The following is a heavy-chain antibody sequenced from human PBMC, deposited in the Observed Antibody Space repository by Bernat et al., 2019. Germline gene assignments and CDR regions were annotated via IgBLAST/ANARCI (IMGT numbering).Heavy chain of an antibody. CDR3: ARRDYGDYYFDY. V-gene: IGHV4-59*12. CDR2: IHYRGST. J-gene: IGHJ4*02. D-gene: IGHD4-17*01. Sequence: QVQLKESGPGLVKPSETLSLTCTVSGGSISGSYWSWIRQPPGKGLEWIGYIHYRGSTNYNPSLKSRVTISVDKSKNQFSLKLSSVTAADTAVYYCARRDYGDYYFDYWGQGTLVTVSS. CDR1: GGSISGSY.